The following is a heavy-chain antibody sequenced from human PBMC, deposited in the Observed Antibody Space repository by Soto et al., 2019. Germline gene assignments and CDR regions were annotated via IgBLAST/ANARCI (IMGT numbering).Heavy chain of an antibody. CDR1: GFTFSGRS. CDR2: VSPNGNDK. V-gene: IGHV3-64D*08. J-gene: IGHJ6*02. CDR3: IRGFYGLDV. Sequence: EVQLVESGGGLVQPGGSLRLSCSASGFTFSGRSMHWVRQAPGKGLEYVSGVSPNGNDKYYTDSVKGRFTISRDNSKNTLHLQMSSLRPEDTALFYCIRGFYGLDVWGQETTVTVSS.